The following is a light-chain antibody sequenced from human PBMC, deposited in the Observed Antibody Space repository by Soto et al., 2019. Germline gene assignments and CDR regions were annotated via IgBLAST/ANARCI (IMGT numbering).Light chain of an antibody. J-gene: IGLJ3*02. V-gene: IGLV1-47*01. CDR3: AAWDDSLSGWV. Sequence: QSVLTQPPSASGTPGQRVTISCSGSSSNIGSNYVYWYQQLPGTAPKLLIYRNNHRPPGVPDRFSGSKSGTSTSLAISGLRSEDEADYYCAAWDDSLSGWVFGGGTKLTVL. CDR2: RNN. CDR1: SSNIGSNY.